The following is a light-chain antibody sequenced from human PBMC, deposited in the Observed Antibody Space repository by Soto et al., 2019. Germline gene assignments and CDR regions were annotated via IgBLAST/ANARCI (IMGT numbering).Light chain of an antibody. CDR2: DAS. V-gene: IGKV3-11*01. CDR1: QSVSSY. J-gene: IGKJ1*01. CDR3: QQRSKWPWT. Sequence: DIVLTQSPGTLSLSPGERATLSCRASQSVSSYLAWYQHKPGQAPRLPIYDASNGATGIPARFSGSGSGTDFTLTISSLEPEDFAVYYCQQRSKWPWTFGQGTKVDIK.